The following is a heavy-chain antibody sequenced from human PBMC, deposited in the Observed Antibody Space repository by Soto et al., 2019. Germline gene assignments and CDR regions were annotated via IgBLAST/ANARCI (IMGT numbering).Heavy chain of an antibody. CDR2: IIPILGIA. CDR1: GGTFSSYT. D-gene: IGHD5-12*01. J-gene: IGHJ6*02. CDR3: ARGIVATANYYYYGMDV. V-gene: IGHV1-69*02. Sequence: QVQLVQSGAEVKKPGSSVKVSCKASGGTFSSYTISWVRQAPGQGLEWMGRIIPILGIANYAQKFQGRVTITADKSTSTAYMELSSLRSEDTAVYYCARGIVATANYYYYGMDVWGQGTTVTVSS.